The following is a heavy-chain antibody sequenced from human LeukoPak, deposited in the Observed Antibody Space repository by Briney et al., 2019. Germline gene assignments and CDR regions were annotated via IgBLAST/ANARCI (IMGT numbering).Heavy chain of an antibody. CDR3: ARRGGLYSSSSAFDI. CDR2: ISAYNGNT. D-gene: IGHD6-6*01. J-gene: IGHJ4*02. V-gene: IGHV1-18*01. CDR1: GYTFTSYD. Sequence: GASVKVSCKGSGYTFTSYDINRVRQAPGQGLGWMGWISAYNGNTNYAQKLQGRVTMTTDTSTSTAYMELRSLRSDDTAVYYCARRGGLYSSSSAFDIWGQGTLVTVSS.